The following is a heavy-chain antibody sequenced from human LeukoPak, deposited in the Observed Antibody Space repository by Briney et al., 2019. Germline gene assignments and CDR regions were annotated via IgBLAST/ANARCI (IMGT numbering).Heavy chain of an antibody. CDR3: ARIDYGGGYYYYYYYYMDV. CDR1: GGSISSSSYY. Sequence: SETLSLTCTVSGGSISSSSYYWGWIRQPPGKGLEWIGSIYYSGSTYYNPSLKSRVTISVDTSKNQFSLKLSSVTAADTAVYYCARIDYGGGYYYYYYYYMDVRGKGTTVTVSS. CDR2: IYYSGST. D-gene: IGHD3-16*01. J-gene: IGHJ6*03. V-gene: IGHV4-39*01.